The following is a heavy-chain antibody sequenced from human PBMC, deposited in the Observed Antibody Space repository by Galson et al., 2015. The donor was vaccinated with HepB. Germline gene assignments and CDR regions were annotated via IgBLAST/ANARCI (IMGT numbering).Heavy chain of an antibody. Sequence: SVKVSCKASGGTFSSYAISWVRQAPGQGLEWMGRIIPILGIANYAQKFQGRVTITADKSTSTAYMELSSLRSEDTAVYYCAILSSGCSSTSCYYYYYYMDVWGIGTTVTVSS. CDR1: GGTFSSYA. V-gene: IGHV1-69*04. CDR3: AILSSGCSSTSCYYYYYYMDV. D-gene: IGHD2-2*01. CDR2: IIPILGIA. J-gene: IGHJ6*03.